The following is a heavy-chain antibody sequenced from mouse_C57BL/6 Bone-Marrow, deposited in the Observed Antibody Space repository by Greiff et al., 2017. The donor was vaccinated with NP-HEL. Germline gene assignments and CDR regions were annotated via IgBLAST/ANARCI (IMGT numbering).Heavy chain of an antibody. CDR2: IYPVGGET. J-gene: IGHJ2*01. V-gene: IGHV1-11*01. CDR1: GYTFTDHI. D-gene: IGHD3-3*01. CDR3: GRSGGLGDYFGY. Sequence: VQLQQSGAELASPGASVTLSCKASGYTFTDHIMNWVKKRPGQGLEWIGRIYPVGGETNYNQKFMGKATFTVDRSSSTVYLVLNSLTSEDPAVDYCGRSGGLGDYFGYWGQGTTLTVAS.